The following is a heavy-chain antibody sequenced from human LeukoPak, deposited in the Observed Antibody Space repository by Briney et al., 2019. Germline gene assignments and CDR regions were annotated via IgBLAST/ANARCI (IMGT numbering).Heavy chain of an antibody. Sequence: ASVKVSCKTSGGTFSSYAISWVRQAPGQGLEWMGGIIPIFGTANYAQKFQGRVTITADKSTSTAYMELSSLRSEDTAVYYCARADTVVREGAFDYWGQGTLVTVSS. CDR2: IIPIFGTA. CDR3: ARADTVVREGAFDY. CDR1: GGTFSSYA. V-gene: IGHV1-69*06. J-gene: IGHJ4*02. D-gene: IGHD3-10*01.